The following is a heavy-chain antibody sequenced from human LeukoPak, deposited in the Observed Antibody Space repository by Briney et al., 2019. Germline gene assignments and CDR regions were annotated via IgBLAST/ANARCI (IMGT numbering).Heavy chain of an antibody. CDR1: GFTFSSYS. CDR2: ISSSSTI. D-gene: IGHD3-10*01. J-gene: IGHJ6*02. Sequence: PGGSLRLSCAASGFTFSSYSVNWVRQAPGKGLEWVSYISSSSTIYYADSVKGRFTISRDNAKNSLYLQMNSLRDEDTAVYYCARKSGNDYGMDVWGQGTTVTVSS. CDR3: ARKSGNDYGMDV. V-gene: IGHV3-48*02.